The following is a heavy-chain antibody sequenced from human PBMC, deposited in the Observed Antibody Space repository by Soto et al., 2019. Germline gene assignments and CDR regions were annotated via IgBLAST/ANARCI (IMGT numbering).Heavy chain of an antibody. CDR1: GGSISSGGYY. V-gene: IGHV4-31*03. D-gene: IGHD6-13*01. J-gene: IGHJ5*02. Sequence: QVQLQESGPGLVKPSQTLSLTCTVSGGSISSGGYYWSWIRQHPGKGLEWIGYIYYGGSTYYNPSLKSRVTISVDTSKNQSSLKLSSVTAADTAVYYCARAAHYSSPFRWFDPWGQGTLVTVSS. CDR2: IYYGGST. CDR3: ARAAHYSSPFRWFDP.